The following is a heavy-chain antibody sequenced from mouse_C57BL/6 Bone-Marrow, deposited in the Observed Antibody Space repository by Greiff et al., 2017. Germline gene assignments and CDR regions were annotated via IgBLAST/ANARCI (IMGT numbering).Heavy chain of an antibody. CDR3: ARDLLLRPFAY. J-gene: IGHJ3*01. Sequence: QVQLKQSGAELVRPGTSVKVSCKASGYAFTNYLIEWVKQRPGQGLEWIGVINPGSGGTNYNEKFKGKATLTADKSSSTAYMQLSSLTSEDSAVYICARDLLLRPFAYWGQGTLVTVSA. CDR1: GYAFTNYL. CDR2: INPGSGGT. V-gene: IGHV1-54*01. D-gene: IGHD1-1*01.